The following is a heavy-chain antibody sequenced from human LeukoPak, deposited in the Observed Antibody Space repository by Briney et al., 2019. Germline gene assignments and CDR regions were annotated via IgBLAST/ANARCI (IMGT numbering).Heavy chain of an antibody. V-gene: IGHV3-23*01. CDR3: AKRVGPGRVFDI. J-gene: IGHJ3*02. D-gene: IGHD3-10*01. CDR1: GFTFSSYA. CDR2: ISGSGGST. Sequence: PGGSLRLSCAASGFTFSSYAMSWVRQAPGKGLEWVSAISGSGGSTYYADSVKGRFTISRDNSKNTLYLQVNSLRAEDTAVYYCAKRVGPGRVFDIWGQGTMVTVSS.